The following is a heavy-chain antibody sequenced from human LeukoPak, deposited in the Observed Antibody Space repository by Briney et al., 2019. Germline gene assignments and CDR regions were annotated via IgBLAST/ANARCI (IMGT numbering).Heavy chain of an antibody. V-gene: IGHV1-2*02. CDR1: GYTFTAYY. D-gene: IGHD2-21*02. CDR3: ARSFCGGDCGGYLDL. CDR2: INPNKGGT. Sequence: VASVKVSCKASGYTFTAYYIQWVRQAPGQGLEWMGWINPNKGGTNYAQKFQGRVTMTRDTSISTAYMELSRLRSDDTAVYYCARSFCGGDCGGYLDLWGRGTLVTVSS. J-gene: IGHJ2*01.